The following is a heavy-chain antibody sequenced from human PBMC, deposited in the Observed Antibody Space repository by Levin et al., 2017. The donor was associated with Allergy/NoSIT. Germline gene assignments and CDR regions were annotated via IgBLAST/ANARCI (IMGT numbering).Heavy chain of an antibody. CDR3: ARDQHSSSVD. Sequence: GGSLRLSCAASGFIVSSNHVSWVRQAPGKGLEWVSIIYSGGDTYFADSVKGRFTISRDNSKNTVFLQMSSLRADDTALYYCARDQHSSSVDWGQGTQVTVSS. J-gene: IGHJ4*02. CDR1: GFIVSSNH. D-gene: IGHD3-22*01. V-gene: IGHV3-53*01. CDR2: IYSGGDT.